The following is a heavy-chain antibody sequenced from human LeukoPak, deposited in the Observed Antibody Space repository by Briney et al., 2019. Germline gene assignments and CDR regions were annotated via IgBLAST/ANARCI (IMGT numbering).Heavy chain of an antibody. V-gene: IGHV3-53*01. D-gene: IGHD3-9*01. CDR1: GFTVSSNF. Sequence: GGSLRLSCAASGFTVSSNFMAWVRQAPGKGLEWVSVIYGGGSTFYADSVKGRSTISRDNSKNTLYLQMNSLRVEDTAVYYCVRDNSGYPNWFDSWGQGTLVTVSS. CDR2: IYGGGST. J-gene: IGHJ5*01. CDR3: VRDNSGYPNWFDS.